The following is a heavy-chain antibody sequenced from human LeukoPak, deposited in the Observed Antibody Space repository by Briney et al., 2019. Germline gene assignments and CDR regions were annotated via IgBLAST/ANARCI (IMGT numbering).Heavy chain of an antibody. CDR1: GFTFSSNW. D-gene: IGHD4/OR15-4a*01. CDR3: VRHLTYFDY. J-gene: IGHJ4*02. CDR2: IKQDGSEK. V-gene: IGHV3-7*01. Sequence: GGSLRLSCAASGFTFSSNWMSWVRQAPGKGLEWVANIKQDGSEKYYVDSVEGRFSISRDNAKNSLYLQMNSLRAEDTAVYYCVRHLTYFDYWGQGTLVTASS.